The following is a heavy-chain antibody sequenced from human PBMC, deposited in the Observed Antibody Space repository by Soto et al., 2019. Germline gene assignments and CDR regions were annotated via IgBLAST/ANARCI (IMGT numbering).Heavy chain of an antibody. Sequence: SETLSLTCTVSGGSISSYYWSWIRQPPGKGLEWIGCIYYSGSTNYNPSLKSRVTISVDTSKNQFSLKLSSVTAADTAVYYCAREGSEYYGSGSPGWDAFDIWGQGTMVTVSS. CDR2: IYYSGST. CDR3: AREGSEYYGSGSPGWDAFDI. D-gene: IGHD3-10*01. J-gene: IGHJ3*02. V-gene: IGHV4-59*01. CDR1: GGSISSYY.